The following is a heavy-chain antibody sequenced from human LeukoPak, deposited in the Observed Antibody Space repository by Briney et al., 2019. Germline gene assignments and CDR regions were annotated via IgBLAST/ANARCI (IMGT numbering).Heavy chain of an antibody. J-gene: IGHJ4*02. CDR1: LYTLTSYG. D-gene: IGHD6-19*01. V-gene: IGHV1-18*01. CDR2: ISAYNGNT. CDR3: ARDIAIAVAGDFDY. Sequence: SVKASCKPSLYTLTSYGIRWVRPAPGEGHEWVGWISAYNGNTNYAQKLQGRVTMTTDTSTSTAYMELRSLRSDDTAVYYCARDIAIAVAGDFDYWGQRTLVTVSS.